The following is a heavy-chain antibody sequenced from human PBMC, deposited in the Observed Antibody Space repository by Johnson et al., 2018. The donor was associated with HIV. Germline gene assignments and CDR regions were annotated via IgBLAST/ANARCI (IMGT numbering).Heavy chain of an antibody. CDR1: GFTFSHAW. CDR3: ARAWYSSSAFDI. D-gene: IGHD6-6*01. J-gene: IGHJ3*02. CDR2: ISWNSGST. Sequence: VQLVESGGGLVKPGGSLRLSCAASGFTFSHAWMNWVRQAPGKGLEWVSGISWNSGSTGYADSVKGRFTISRDNAKNSLYLQMNSLRAEDTALYYCARAWYSSSAFDIWGQGTMVTVSS. V-gene: IGHV3-20*04.